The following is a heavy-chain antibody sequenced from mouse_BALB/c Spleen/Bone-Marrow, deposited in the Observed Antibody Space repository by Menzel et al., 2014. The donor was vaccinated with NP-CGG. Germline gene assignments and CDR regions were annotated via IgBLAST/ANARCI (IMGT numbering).Heavy chain of an antibody. J-gene: IGHJ4*01. CDR3: ASGSPATSYYALDY. D-gene: IGHD3-1*01. V-gene: IGHV1-14*01. CDR1: GFTFTRYV. Sequence: EVQLQQSGPELVKPGASVKMSCKASGFTFTRYVIHWVRQKPGQGLEWIGYINPYNDGIKYNEKFKGKATLTSDKSSSTAYMGLSSLTSEDSAVYYCASGSPATSYYALDYWGQGTSVTVSS. CDR2: INPYNDGI.